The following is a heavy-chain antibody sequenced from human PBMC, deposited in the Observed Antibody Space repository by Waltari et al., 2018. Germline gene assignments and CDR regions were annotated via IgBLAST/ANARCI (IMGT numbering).Heavy chain of an antibody. V-gene: IGHV1-46*01. J-gene: IGHJ4*02. D-gene: IGHD3-10*01. CDR3: AREVGGWYFDY. CDR2: SKPSGDKI. Sequence: QVQLVQSGAEVKKPGASVKVSCKASGYTFTSYYIHWVRQAPGQGLEWMGISKPSGDKISYAQKCQGRVTMTGDTSTSTVYMELSSLRSEDTAIYYCAREVGGWYFDYWGQGTLVTVSS. CDR1: GYTFTSYY.